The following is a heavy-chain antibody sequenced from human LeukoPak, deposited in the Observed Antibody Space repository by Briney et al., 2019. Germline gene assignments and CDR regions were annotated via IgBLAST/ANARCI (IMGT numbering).Heavy chain of an antibody. J-gene: IGHJ5*02. V-gene: IGHV4-59*01. CDR2: IYYSGST. D-gene: IGHD6-19*01. Sequence: ASETLSLTCTVAGGSISSYYWSWIRQPPGKGLEWIGYIYYSGSTNYNPSLKSRVTISVDTSKNQFSLKLSSVTAADTAVYYCARHGYSSGSLAWFDPWGRGTQVTVSS. CDR1: GGSISSYY. CDR3: ARHGYSSGSLAWFDP.